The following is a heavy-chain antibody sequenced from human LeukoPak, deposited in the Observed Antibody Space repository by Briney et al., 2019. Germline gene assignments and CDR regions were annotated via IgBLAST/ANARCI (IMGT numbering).Heavy chain of an antibody. V-gene: IGHV4-59*01. CDR1: GGSINSYY. D-gene: IGHD3-10*01. CDR3: ARTTMVRGTYYMDV. CDR2: IHYSGST. Sequence: SETLSLTCTVSGGSINSYYWSWIRQPPGKGLQWIGCIHYSGSTNYNPSLKSRVTISVDTSKNQFSLKLSSVTAADTAVYYCARTTMVRGTYYMDVWGKGTAVTISS. J-gene: IGHJ6*03.